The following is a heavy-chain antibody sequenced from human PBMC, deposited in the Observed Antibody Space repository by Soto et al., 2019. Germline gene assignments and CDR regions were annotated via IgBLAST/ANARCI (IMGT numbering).Heavy chain of an antibody. CDR2: ISSSSSYI. D-gene: IGHD5-12*01. CDR1: GFTFSSYS. V-gene: IGHV3-21*01. J-gene: IGHJ4*02. Sequence: GGSLRLSCAASGFTFSSYSMNWVRQAPGKGLEWVSSISSSSSYIYYADSVKGRFTISRDNAKNSLYLQMNSLRAEDTAVYYCARDLGQVRDGYNPGASDYWGQGTLVTVSS. CDR3: ARDLGQVRDGYNPGASDY.